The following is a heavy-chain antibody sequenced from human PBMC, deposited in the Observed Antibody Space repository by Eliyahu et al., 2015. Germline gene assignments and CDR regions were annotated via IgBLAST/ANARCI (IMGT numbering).Heavy chain of an antibody. CDR3: AKDLYDTPIGGMDV. CDR1: GFTFDDYA. D-gene: IGHD3-9*01. J-gene: IGHJ6*02. V-gene: IGHV3-9*01. CDR2: INWNSGSI. Sequence: EVQLVESGXGLVQPGRSLRLSCAASGFTFDDYAMHWVRQAPGKGLEWVSGINWNSGSIGYADSVKGRFTISRDNAKNSLYLQMNSLRAEDTALYYCAKDLYDTPIGGMDVWGQGTTVTVSS.